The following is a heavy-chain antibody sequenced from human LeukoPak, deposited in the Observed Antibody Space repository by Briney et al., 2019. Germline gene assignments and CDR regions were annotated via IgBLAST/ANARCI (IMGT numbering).Heavy chain of an antibody. V-gene: IGHV1-2*02. Sequence: ASVKVSCKASGYTFTGHYMHWVRQAPRQGLEWMGWINPNSGGTNYAQKFQGRVTMTRDTSISTAYMELSRLRSDDTAVYYCARLHPGIAAAGKEGFDYWGQGTLVTVSS. CDR2: INPNSGGT. CDR1: GYTFTGHY. CDR3: ARLHPGIAAAGKEGFDY. J-gene: IGHJ4*02. D-gene: IGHD6-13*01.